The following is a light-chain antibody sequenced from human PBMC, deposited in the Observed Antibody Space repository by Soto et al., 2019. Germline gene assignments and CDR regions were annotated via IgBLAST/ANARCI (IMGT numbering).Light chain of an antibody. V-gene: IGLV2-14*01. Sequence: QSVLTQPASVSGSPGQSITISCTGTSSDVGDYNSVSWYQQHPGKAPKLMIFEVSNRPSGVSNRFSGSKSGNTASLTISGLQAEDEADYYCTSYTTSSSTYVFGTGTKVTVL. CDR3: TSYTTSSSTYV. CDR2: EVS. J-gene: IGLJ1*01. CDR1: SSDVGDYNS.